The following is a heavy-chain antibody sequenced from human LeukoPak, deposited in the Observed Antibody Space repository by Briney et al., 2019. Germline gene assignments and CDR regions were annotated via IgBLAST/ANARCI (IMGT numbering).Heavy chain of an antibody. Sequence: GGSLRLSCVASGFTFDGYFMHWVRQGPGKALEWVSLINWDGGTTYYADSVKGRFTISRDDAKNLLYLDMNSLRAEDTAVYYCARGHTAVTRHFDFWGQGTLVTVSS. V-gene: IGHV3-20*04. CDR1: GFTFDGYF. CDR2: INWDGGTT. J-gene: IGHJ4*02. CDR3: ARGHTAVTRHFDF. D-gene: IGHD4-17*01.